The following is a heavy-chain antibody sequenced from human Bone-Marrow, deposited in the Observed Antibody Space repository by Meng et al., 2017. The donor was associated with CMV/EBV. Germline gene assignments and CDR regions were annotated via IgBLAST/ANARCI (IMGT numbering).Heavy chain of an antibody. Sequence: GESLKISCAASGFSFSSYTMNWVRQAPGKGLEWVSAITKDGINTYYADSVKGRFTISRDNSKNTLYLQMNSLRAEDTAVYYCARGPPTAEWELLGIFLLWGQGTLVTVPS. D-gene: IGHD1-26*01. CDR1: GFSFSSYT. V-gene: IGHV3-23*01. J-gene: IGHJ1*01. CDR3: ARGPPTAEWELLGIFLL. CDR2: ITKDGINT.